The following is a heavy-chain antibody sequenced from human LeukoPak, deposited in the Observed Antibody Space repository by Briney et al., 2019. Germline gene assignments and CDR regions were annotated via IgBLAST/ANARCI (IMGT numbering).Heavy chain of an antibody. Sequence: GGSLRLSCAASGFTFSSYWMSWIRQAPGKGLEWVANIKQDGSEKYYVDSVKGRFTISRDNAKNSLYLQMNSLRAEDTAVYYCARLKLLWSNYFDYWGQGTLVTVSS. J-gene: IGHJ4*02. V-gene: IGHV3-7*01. CDR2: IKQDGSEK. D-gene: IGHD2-2*01. CDR3: ARLKLLWSNYFDY. CDR1: GFTFSSYW.